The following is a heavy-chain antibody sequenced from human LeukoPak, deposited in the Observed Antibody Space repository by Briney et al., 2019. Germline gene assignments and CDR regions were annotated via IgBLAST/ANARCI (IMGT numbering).Heavy chain of an antibody. J-gene: IGHJ4*02. Sequence: SETLSLTRAVYGGSFSGYYWSWIRQPPGKGLEWIGEINHSGSTNYNPSLKSRVTISVDTSKNQFSLKMRSVTAADTAVYYCARGRGYNSFDYWGQGTLVTVSS. CDR1: GGSFSGYY. CDR3: ARGRGYNSFDY. CDR2: INHSGST. V-gene: IGHV4-34*01. D-gene: IGHD5-24*01.